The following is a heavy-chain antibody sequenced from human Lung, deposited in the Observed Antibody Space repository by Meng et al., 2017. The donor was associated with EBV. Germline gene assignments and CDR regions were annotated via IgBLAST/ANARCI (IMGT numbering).Heavy chain of an antibody. Sequence: QVQVVQAGAEVKKPGASVKVSCKASGYIFNNYGVSWVRQAPGQGPELMGWISAYNGNTNYAQNFQGRFTMTTDTSTSTAYMELRSLRSDDTAVYYCARDLPGGTKGTWLDLWGQGTLVTVSS. CDR3: ARDLPGGTKGTWLDL. CDR2: ISAYNGNT. V-gene: IGHV1-18*01. CDR1: GYIFNNYG. J-gene: IGHJ5*02. D-gene: IGHD1-14*01.